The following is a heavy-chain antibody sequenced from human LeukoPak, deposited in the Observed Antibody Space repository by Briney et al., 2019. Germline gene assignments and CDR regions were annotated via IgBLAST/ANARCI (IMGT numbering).Heavy chain of an antibody. CDR1: GYTFTSYY. V-gene: IGHV1-46*01. Sequence: ASVTVSCKASGYTFTSYYIHWVRQAPGQGLEWMGIINPSKSNTNYAQNFQGRVTMTRDTSTSTVYMELSSLRSEDTAVYYCARGDHVRIYAESSFDIWGQGTMVTVSS. J-gene: IGHJ3*02. D-gene: IGHD5/OR15-5a*01. CDR2: INPSKSNT. CDR3: ARGDHVRIYAESSFDI.